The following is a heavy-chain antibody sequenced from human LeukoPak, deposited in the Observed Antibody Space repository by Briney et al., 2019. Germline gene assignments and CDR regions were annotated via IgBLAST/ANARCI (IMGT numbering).Heavy chain of an antibody. CDR3: ARDPWGGDIVVVPSAIHDP. CDR2: INPNSGGT. J-gene: IGHJ5*02. V-gene: IGHV1-2*06. CDR1: GYTFTDYY. D-gene: IGHD2-2*01. Sequence: GASVKVSCKASGYTFTDYYIHWVRQAPGQGLEWMGRINPNSGGTNYAQKFQGRVTMTRDTSISTAYMELSRLRSDDTAVFYCARDPWGGDIVVVPSAIHDPWGQGTLVTVFS.